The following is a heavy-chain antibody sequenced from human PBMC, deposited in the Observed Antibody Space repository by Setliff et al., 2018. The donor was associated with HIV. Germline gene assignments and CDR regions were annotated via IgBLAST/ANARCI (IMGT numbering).Heavy chain of an antibody. CDR3: ATRPADSKWYGVFDY. J-gene: IGHJ4*02. D-gene: IGHD6-13*01. V-gene: IGHV4-4*09. CDR1: GGSITSYY. Sequence: SETLSLTCTVSGGSITSYYWNWIRQSPGKGLEWIGYIFDSGTTKYNPSVTSRVTISVDASKNQFFLQLNSVTAADTAVYYCATRPADSKWYGVFDYWGQGALVTVSS. CDR2: IFDSGTT.